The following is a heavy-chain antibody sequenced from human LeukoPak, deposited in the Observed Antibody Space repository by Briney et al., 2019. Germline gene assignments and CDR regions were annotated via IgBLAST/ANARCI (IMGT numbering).Heavy chain of an antibody. Sequence: PSETLSLTCTVSGGSISSSSYYWGWIRQPPGKGLEWIGSIYYSGSTYYNPSLKSRVTISVDTSKNQFSLKLSSVTAADTAVYYCARRVRFYYFDYWGQGTRVTVSS. CDR3: ARRVRFYYFDY. J-gene: IGHJ4*02. CDR1: GGSISSSSYY. V-gene: IGHV4-39*01. CDR2: IYYSGST.